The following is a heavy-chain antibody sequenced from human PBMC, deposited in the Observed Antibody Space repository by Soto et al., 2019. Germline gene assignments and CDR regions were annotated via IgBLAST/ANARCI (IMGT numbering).Heavy chain of an antibody. D-gene: IGHD1-26*01. J-gene: IGHJ6*02. CDR1: GFTFGDYA. V-gene: IGHV3-49*03. CDR2: IRSKAYGGTT. Sequence: GGSLRLSCTPSGFTFGDYAMSWFRQAPGKGLEWVGFIRSKAYGGTTEYAASVKGRFTISRDDSKSIAYLQMNSLKTEDTAVYYCTRDRIGSYLYYYYGMDVWGQGTTVTSP. CDR3: TRDRIGSYLYYYYGMDV.